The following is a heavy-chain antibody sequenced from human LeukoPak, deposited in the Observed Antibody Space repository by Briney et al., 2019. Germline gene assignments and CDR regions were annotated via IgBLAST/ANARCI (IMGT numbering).Heavy chain of an antibody. Sequence: PSETLSLTCTVSGGSISSSSYYWGWIRQPPGKGLEWIGNIYYSGSTYYNPSLKRRVTISLATSKNQFSLKLSSVTAADTAVYYCASVRRGFGESSKYYAYYYMGVWGKGTTVTISS. CDR2: IYYSGST. V-gene: IGHV4-39*01. CDR1: GGSISSSSYY. CDR3: ASVRRGFGESSKYYAYYYMGV. D-gene: IGHD3-10*01. J-gene: IGHJ6*03.